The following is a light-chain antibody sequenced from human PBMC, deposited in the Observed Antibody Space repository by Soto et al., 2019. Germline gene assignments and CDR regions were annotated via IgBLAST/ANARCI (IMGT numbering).Light chain of an antibody. CDR2: GAS. CDR3: QQSLNPKT. Sequence: EIVMTQSPATLSVSPGERATLSCRASQSVSSNLAWYQQKPGQAPRLLIYGASTRATGIPARFSGSGSGTEFTLTIDRLEPEDFAVYYCQQSLNPKTFGQGTKVEIK. V-gene: IGKV3-15*01. CDR1: QSVSSN. J-gene: IGKJ1*01.